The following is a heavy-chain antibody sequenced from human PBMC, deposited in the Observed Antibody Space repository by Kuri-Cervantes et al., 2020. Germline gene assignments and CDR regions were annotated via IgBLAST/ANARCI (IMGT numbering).Heavy chain of an antibody. D-gene: IGHD6-13*01. CDR3: AKRRSYSRIFDY. CDR2: ISGSGGST. V-gene: IGHV3-23*01. CDR1: GYTFSNSA. J-gene: IGHJ4*02. Sequence: GGSLRLSCVASGYTFSNSAMSWVRQAPGKGLEWVSAISGSGGSTYYADSVKGRFTIFRDNSKNTLYLQMNSLRAEDTAVYYCAKRRSYSRIFDYWGQGTLVTVSS.